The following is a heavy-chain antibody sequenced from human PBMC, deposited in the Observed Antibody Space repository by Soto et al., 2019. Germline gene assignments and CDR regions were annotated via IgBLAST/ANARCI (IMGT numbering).Heavy chain of an antibody. CDR1: GFTFSSYG. CDR3: AKGALIAARPNWFDP. CDR2: ISYDGSNK. D-gene: IGHD6-6*01. Sequence: PGGSLRLSCAASGFTFSSYGMHWVRQAPGKWLEWVAVISYDGSNKYYADSVKGRFTISRDNSKNTLYLQMNSLRAEDTAVYYCAKGALIAARPNWFDPWGQGTLVTVSS. V-gene: IGHV3-30*18. J-gene: IGHJ5*02.